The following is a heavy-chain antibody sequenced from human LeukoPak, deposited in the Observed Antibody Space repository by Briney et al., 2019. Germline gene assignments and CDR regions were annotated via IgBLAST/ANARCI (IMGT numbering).Heavy chain of an antibody. J-gene: IGHJ5*02. CDR3: ARGRRDNWFDP. CDR1: GGSFSGYY. V-gene: IGHV4-34*01. Sequence: SETLSLTCAVYGGSFSGYYWSWFRQPPGKGLEWIGEINHSGSTNYNPSLKSRVTISVDTSKNQFSLKLSSVTAADTAVYYCARGRRDNWFDPWGQGTLVTVSS. CDR2: INHSGST.